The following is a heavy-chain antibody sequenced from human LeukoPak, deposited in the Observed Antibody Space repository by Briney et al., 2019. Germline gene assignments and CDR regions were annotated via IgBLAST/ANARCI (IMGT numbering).Heavy chain of an antibody. CDR2: ITGSGGGT. J-gene: IGHJ6*03. CDR3: TKNRGAGAHYYCHMNV. D-gene: IGHD1-26*01. Sequence: GGSLRLSCAASGFPFSTYAMTWVRQTPGKGLEWVSTITGSGGGTLYADSVKGRFTISRDNSKTTLYLHLNSLRGEDTAIYYFTKNRGAGAHYYCHMNVWGKGTTVTVSS. V-gene: IGHV3-23*01. CDR1: GFPFSTYA.